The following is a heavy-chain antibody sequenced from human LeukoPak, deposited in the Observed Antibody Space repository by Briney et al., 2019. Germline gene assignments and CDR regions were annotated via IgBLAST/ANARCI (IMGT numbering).Heavy chain of an antibody. Sequence: GGSLRLSCAASGFTFSSYAMSWVRQAPGKGLEWVSAISGSGGSTYYADSVKGRFTISRDNSKNTLYLQMNSLRAEDTAVYYCARALPEPQVLRFLEWLSLAFDIWGQGTMVTVSS. CDR3: ARALPEPQVLRFLEWLSLAFDI. J-gene: IGHJ3*02. CDR2: ISGSGGST. D-gene: IGHD3-3*01. V-gene: IGHV3-23*01. CDR1: GFTFSSYA.